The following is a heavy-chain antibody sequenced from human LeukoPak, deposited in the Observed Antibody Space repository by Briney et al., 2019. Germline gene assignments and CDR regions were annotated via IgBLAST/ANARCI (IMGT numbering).Heavy chain of an antibody. D-gene: IGHD5-24*01. Sequence: ASVKVSCKASGYTSTSYDINWVRQATGQGLEWMGWMNPNSGNTGYAQKFQGRVTMTRNTSISTAYMELSSLRSEDTAVYYCARVRMSRGTNIYYYYGMDVWGQGTTVTVSS. CDR1: GYTSTSYD. CDR3: ARVRMSRGTNIYYYYGMDV. V-gene: IGHV1-8*01. J-gene: IGHJ6*02. CDR2: MNPNSGNT.